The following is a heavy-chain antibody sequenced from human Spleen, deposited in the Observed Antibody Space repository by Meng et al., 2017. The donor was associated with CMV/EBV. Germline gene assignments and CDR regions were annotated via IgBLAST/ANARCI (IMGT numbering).Heavy chain of an antibody. J-gene: IGHJ4*02. CDR3: AKDGQSYNSARPLDY. D-gene: IGHD6-19*01. CDR1: GFTVSSNY. V-gene: IGHV3-53*01. CDR2: IYRGDFI. Sequence: GGSLRLSCAASGFTVSSNYMSWVRQAPGKGLEWVSVIYRGDFIYYADSVKGRFTISRDTPKNTVYLQMHSLRAEDTAVYYCAKDGQSYNSARPLDYWGQGTLVTVSS.